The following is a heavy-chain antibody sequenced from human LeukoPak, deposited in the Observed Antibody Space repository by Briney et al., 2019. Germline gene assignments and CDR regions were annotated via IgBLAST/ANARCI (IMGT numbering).Heavy chain of an antibody. CDR1: GGSFSGYY. CDR2: INHSGST. Sequence: SETLSLTCAVYGGSFSGYYWSWIRQPPGKGLEWIREINHSGSTNYNPSLKSRVTISVDTSKNQFSLKLSSVTAADTAVYYCARGSRSGVRYYYDSSGYRYDYWGQGTLVTVSS. V-gene: IGHV4-34*01. D-gene: IGHD3-22*01. J-gene: IGHJ4*02. CDR3: ARGSRSGVRYYYDSSGYRYDY.